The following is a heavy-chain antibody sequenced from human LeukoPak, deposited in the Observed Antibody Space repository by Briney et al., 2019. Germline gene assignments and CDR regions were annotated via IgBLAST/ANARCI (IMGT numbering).Heavy chain of an antibody. D-gene: IGHD6-13*01. CDR1: GFTFSSYS. CDR2: ISSSSSYI. J-gene: IGHJ4*02. CDR3: ARDQTPYSSSLYIFDY. Sequence: GGSLRLSCAASGFTFSSYSMNWARQAPGKGLEWVSSISSSSSYIYCADSVKGRFTISRDNAKNSLYLQMNSLRAEDTAVYYCARDQTPYSSSLYIFDYWGQGTLVTVSS. V-gene: IGHV3-21*01.